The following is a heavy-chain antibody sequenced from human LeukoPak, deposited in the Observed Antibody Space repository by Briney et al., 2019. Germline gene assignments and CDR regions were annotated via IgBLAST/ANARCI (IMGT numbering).Heavy chain of an antibody. D-gene: IGHD4-11*01. Sequence: GGSLRLSCAASGFTFNSYWMSWVRQAPGKGLEWVANIKQDGSEKYYVDSVKGRFTISRDNAKNSLYLRVNSLRADDTAVYYCARGGDYSDPLDYYYYMDVWGKGTTVTISS. CDR3: ARGGDYSDPLDYYYYMDV. CDR2: IKQDGSEK. J-gene: IGHJ6*03. CDR1: GFTFNSYW. V-gene: IGHV3-7*04.